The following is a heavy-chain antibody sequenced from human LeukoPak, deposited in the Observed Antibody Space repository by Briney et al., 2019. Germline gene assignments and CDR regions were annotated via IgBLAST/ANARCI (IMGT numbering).Heavy chain of an antibody. Sequence: ASVKVSCKASGGTFSSYAISWVRQAPGQGLEWMGRIIPIFGTANYAQKFQGRVTITTDESTSTAYMELSSLRSEDTAVYYCARVQRDGDYVYYWGQGTLVTVSS. D-gene: IGHD4-17*01. CDR3: ARVQRDGDYVYY. CDR2: IIPIFGTA. J-gene: IGHJ4*02. CDR1: GGTFSSYA. V-gene: IGHV1-69*05.